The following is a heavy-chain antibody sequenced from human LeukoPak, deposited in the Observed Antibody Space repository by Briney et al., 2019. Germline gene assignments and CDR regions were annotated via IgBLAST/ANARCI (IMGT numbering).Heavy chain of an antibody. CDR3: AKAATYCGGDCYGLFDH. CDR1: GFTFSSYA. Sequence: GGSLRLSCAASGFTFSSYAMSWVRQAPGKGLEWVSAISGSGGSTYYADSVKGRFTISRDNSKNTLYLQMNSLRAEDTAVYYCAKAATYCGGDCYGLFDHWGQGTLVTVSS. V-gene: IGHV3-23*01. CDR2: ISGSGGST. D-gene: IGHD2-21*02. J-gene: IGHJ4*02.